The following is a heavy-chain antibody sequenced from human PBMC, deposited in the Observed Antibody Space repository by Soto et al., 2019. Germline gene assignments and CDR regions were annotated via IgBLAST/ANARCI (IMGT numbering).Heavy chain of an antibody. Sequence: GGSLRLSCAASGFTVSSNYMSWVRQAPGKGLEWVSVIYSGGSTYYADSVKGRFTISRDNSKNTLYLQMNSLRAEDTAVYYCARDRDSSWRTYFDYWGQGTLVTVSS. J-gene: IGHJ4*02. D-gene: IGHD6-13*01. CDR1: GFTVSSNY. CDR3: ARDRDSSWRTYFDY. CDR2: IYSGGST. V-gene: IGHV3-53*05.